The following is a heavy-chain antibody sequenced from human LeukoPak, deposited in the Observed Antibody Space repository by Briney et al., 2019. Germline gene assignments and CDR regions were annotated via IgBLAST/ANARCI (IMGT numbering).Heavy chain of an antibody. CDR3: ARGGAAADPANWFDP. D-gene: IGHD6-13*01. Sequence: ASVKVSCKASGGTFSSYAISWVRQAPGQGLEWMGGIIPIFGTANYAQKFQGRVTITADESTSTAYMELSSLRSEDTAAYYCARGGAAADPANWFDPWGQGTLVTVSS. J-gene: IGHJ5*02. V-gene: IGHV1-69*13. CDR1: GGTFSSYA. CDR2: IIPIFGTA.